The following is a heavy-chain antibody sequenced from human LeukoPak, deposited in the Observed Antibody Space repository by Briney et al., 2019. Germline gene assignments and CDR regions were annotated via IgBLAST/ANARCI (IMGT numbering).Heavy chain of an antibody. V-gene: IGHV3-7*01. J-gene: IGHJ4*02. CDR1: GFAFSDVW. D-gene: IGHD2-15*01. CDR3: ATSHDSAGND. Sequence: GGSLRLSCAAPGFAFSDVWMSWVRQAPGKGLEWVANIRHDGNAKNYVPSVRGRFTISRENAKNSLYLQMNSLTVEDTAVYYCATSHDSAGNDWGQGNLVTVSS. CDR2: IRHDGNAK.